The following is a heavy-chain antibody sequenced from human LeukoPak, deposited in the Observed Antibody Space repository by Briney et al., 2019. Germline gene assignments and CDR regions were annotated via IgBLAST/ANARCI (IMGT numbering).Heavy chain of an antibody. CDR2: ISWNSGSI. CDR1: GFTFDDYA. CDR3: AKDNEQWLGLDY. V-gene: IGHV3-9*01. J-gene: IGHJ4*02. D-gene: IGHD6-19*01. Sequence: PGGSLRLSCAASGFTFDDYAMHWVRQAPGKGLEWVSGISWNSGSIGYADSVKGRFTISRDNAKNSLYLQMNSLRAEDTALYYCAKDNEQWLGLDYWGQGTLVTVSS.